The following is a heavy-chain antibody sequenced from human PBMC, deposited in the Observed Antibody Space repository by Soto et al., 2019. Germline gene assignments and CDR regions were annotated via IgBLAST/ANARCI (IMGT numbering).Heavy chain of an antibody. J-gene: IGHJ5*02. CDR1: GFTFSDYY. CDR3: ARDYYASGSYGWFDP. D-gene: IGHD3-10*01. Sequence: GGSLRLSCAASGFTFSDYYMSWVRQAPGKGLEWVSYISSSSSYTNYADSVKGRFTISRDNAKNSLYLQMNSLRAEDTAVYYCARDYYASGSYGWFDPWGQGTLVTVSS. V-gene: IGHV3-11*05. CDR2: ISSSSSYT.